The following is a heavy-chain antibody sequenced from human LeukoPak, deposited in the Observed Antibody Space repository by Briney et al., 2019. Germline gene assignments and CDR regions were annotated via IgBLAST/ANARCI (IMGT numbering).Heavy chain of an antibody. CDR3: TTDYDLRAFDI. V-gene: IGHV3-15*01. Sequence: GGALRLSCAASGFTFSNAWMSWVRQAPGMGLEWVGRIKSKTDGGTTDYAATVKGRFTISRDDSKNTLYLQMNSLKTEDTAVYYCTTDYDLRAFDIWGQGTMVTVSS. J-gene: IGHJ3*02. CDR2: IKSKTDGGTT. CDR1: GFTFSNAW. D-gene: IGHD3-16*01.